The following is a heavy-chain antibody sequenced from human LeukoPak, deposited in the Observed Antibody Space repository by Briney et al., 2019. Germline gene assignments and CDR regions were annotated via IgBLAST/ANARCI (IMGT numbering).Heavy chain of an antibody. CDR2: INNGGENT. CDR3: AKHHCSSTSCYRVFDF. J-gene: IGHJ4*02. Sequence: GGSLRLSCSASGFTFNSFGMAWFRQAPGKGLEWVSTINNGGENTHYADSVRDRFTISRDNFRSALYLQLNSLRAEDTAVYYCAKHHCSSTSCYRVFDFWGQGTLVTVSS. V-gene: IGHV3-23*01. D-gene: IGHD2-2*02. CDR1: GFTFNSFG.